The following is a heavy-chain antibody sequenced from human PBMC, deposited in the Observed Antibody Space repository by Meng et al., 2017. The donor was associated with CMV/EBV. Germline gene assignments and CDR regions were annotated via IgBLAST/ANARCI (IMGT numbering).Heavy chain of an antibody. CDR2: IYPGDSDT. V-gene: IGHV5-51*01. J-gene: IGHJ6*02. CDR1: GYSFTSYW. Sequence: GESLKISCKGSGYSFTSYWIGWARQMPGKGLEWMGIIYPGDSDTRYSPSFQGQVTISADKSISTAYLQWSSLKASDTAMYYCARQMSEVHPAYYYYYGMDVWGQGTTVTVSS. CDR3: ARQMSEVHPAYYYYYGMDV.